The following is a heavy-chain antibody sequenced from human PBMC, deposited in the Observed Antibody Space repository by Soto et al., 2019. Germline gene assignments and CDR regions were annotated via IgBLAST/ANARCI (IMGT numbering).Heavy chain of an antibody. CDR3: ARSRGYYGSGSYYKVFDY. J-gene: IGHJ4*02. Sequence: GASVKVSCKASGYTFTSYYMHWVRQAPGQGLEWMGIINPSGGSTSYAQKFQGRVTMTRDTSTSTVYMELSSLRSEGTAVYYCARSRGYYGSGSYYKVFDYWGQGTLVTVSS. V-gene: IGHV1-46*01. CDR2: INPSGGST. D-gene: IGHD3-10*01. CDR1: GYTFTSYY.